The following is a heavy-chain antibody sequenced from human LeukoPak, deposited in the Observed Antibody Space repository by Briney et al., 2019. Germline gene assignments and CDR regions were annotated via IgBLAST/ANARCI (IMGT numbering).Heavy chain of an antibody. Sequence: GGSLRLSCAASGFTFDDCTMHWVRQAPGKGLECVSLISWDGGSTYYADSVKGRFTISRDNSKNSLYLQMNSLRTEDIALYYCAKDDGTTAGRGAFDYWGQGTLVTVSS. V-gene: IGHV3-43*01. CDR2: ISWDGGST. J-gene: IGHJ4*02. CDR3: AKDDGTTAGRGAFDY. D-gene: IGHD4-11*01. CDR1: GFTFDDCT.